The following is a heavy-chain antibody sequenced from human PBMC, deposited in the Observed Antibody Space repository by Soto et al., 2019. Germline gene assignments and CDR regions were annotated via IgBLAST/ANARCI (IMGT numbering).Heavy chain of an antibody. D-gene: IGHD4-17*01. Sequence: GGSLRLSCAASGFSFTTYAMHWVRQAPGKGLELVAVISYDGSNKYYADSVKGRFTISRDNSKNTLYLQMNSLRAEDTAVYYCARLSDYGLDYWGQGTLVTVSS. J-gene: IGHJ4*02. CDR2: ISYDGSNK. V-gene: IGHV3-30*04. CDR3: ARLSDYGLDY. CDR1: GFSFTTYA.